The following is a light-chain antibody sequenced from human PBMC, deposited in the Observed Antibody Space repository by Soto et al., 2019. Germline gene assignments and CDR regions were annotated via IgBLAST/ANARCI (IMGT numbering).Light chain of an antibody. J-gene: IGKJ1*01. Sequence: EIVLTQSPGTLSLSPVERATLSCMASQSISSRYLAWYQQKPGQAPRLLMYGVSSRATGTPDRFSGSGSGTDFTLTISRLEPEDFAVYHCQQYDSSPTFGQGTKVDI. CDR2: GVS. V-gene: IGKV3-20*01. CDR3: QQYDSSPT. CDR1: QSISSRY.